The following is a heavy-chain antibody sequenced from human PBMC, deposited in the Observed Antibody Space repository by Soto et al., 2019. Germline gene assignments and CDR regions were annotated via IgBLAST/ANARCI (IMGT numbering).Heavy chain of an antibody. D-gene: IGHD2-15*01. CDR3: ARRVYCSGGSCYYPAFDI. CDR2: IYYSGST. CDR1: GGSISSSSYY. V-gene: IGHV4-39*01. Sequence: QLQLQESGPGLVKPSETLSLTCTVSGGSISSSSYYWGWIRQPPGKGLEWIGSIYYSGSTYYNPSLKSRVTKSVDTSKNQFSLKLSSVTAADTAVYYCARRVYCSGGSCYYPAFDIWGQGTMVTVSS. J-gene: IGHJ3*02.